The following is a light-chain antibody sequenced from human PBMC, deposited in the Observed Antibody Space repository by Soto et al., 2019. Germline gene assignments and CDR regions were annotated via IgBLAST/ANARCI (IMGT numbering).Light chain of an antibody. J-gene: IGKJ1*01. CDR1: QTIVTY. V-gene: IGKV1-39*01. Sequence: DIQMTQSPSALSASVGDRVTMTCRASQTIVTYLNWYLQKPGKAPKLLIYAASNLQSGVPSRFSGSGSGTDFTLTISSLQPEDFATYFCQQRYSTPPWTFGQGTKVDTK. CDR2: AAS. CDR3: QQRYSTPPWT.